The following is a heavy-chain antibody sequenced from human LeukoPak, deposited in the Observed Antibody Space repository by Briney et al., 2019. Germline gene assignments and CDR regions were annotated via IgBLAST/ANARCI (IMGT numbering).Heavy chain of an antibody. CDR3: ARHECGGSCYPEDY. J-gene: IGHJ4*02. CDR1: GGSISSYY. Sequence: PSETLSLTCTVSGGSISSYYWSWIRQPAGKGLEWIGRIYTSGSTNYNPSLKSRVTMSVDTSKNQFSLKLSSVTAADTAVYYCARHECGGSCYPEDYWGQGTLVTVSS. D-gene: IGHD2-15*01. V-gene: IGHV4-4*07. CDR2: IYTSGST.